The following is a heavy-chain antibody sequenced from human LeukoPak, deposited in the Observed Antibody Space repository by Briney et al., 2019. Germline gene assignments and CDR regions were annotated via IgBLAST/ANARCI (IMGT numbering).Heavy chain of an antibody. D-gene: IGHD3-9*01. CDR1: GGSISSYY. J-gene: IGHJ3*02. CDR2: IYYSGST. V-gene: IGHV4-59*01. Sequence: SETLSLTCTVSGGSISSYYWSWIRQPPGKGLEWIGYIYYSGSTNYNPSLKSRVTISVDTSKNQFSLKLSSVAAADTAVYYCATNDILTGYQKDGAFDIWGQGTMVTVSS. CDR3: ATNDILTGYQKDGAFDI.